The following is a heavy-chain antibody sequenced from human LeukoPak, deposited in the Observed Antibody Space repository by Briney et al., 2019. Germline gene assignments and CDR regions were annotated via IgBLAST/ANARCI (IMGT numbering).Heavy chain of an antibody. CDR3: ASRIVGTPDYFDY. CDR2: INQDGSDK. V-gene: IGHV3-7*01. CDR1: GFTFSTYW. Sequence: HPGGSLRLSCAASGFTFSTYWMSWVRQAPGKGLEWVANINQDGSDKYHVDSVKGRFTISRDNAKNSLYLQMNSLRAEDTAVYHCASRIVGTPDYFDYWGLGTLVTVSS. J-gene: IGHJ4*02. D-gene: IGHD1-26*01.